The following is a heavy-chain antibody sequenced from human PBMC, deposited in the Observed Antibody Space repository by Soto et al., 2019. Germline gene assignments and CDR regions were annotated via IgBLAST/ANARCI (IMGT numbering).Heavy chain of an antibody. D-gene: IGHD3-3*01. Sequence: VGSLRLSCASSVFTFSSYAMSCVRHSPGKWLEWVSAISGSGGSTYYADSVKGRFTISRDNSKNTLYLQMNSLRAEDTAVYYCAKDVRFLEWLGEWFDALGQGTPVIVSS. V-gene: IGHV3-23*01. CDR2: ISGSGGST. CDR1: VFTFSSYA. J-gene: IGHJ5*02. CDR3: AKDVRFLEWLGEWFDA.